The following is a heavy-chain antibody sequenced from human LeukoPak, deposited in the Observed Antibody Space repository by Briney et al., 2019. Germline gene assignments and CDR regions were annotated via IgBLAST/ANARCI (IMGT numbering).Heavy chain of an antibody. V-gene: IGHV3-33*06. CDR3: AKDWSLGYGCLDY. D-gene: IGHD5-12*01. J-gene: IGHJ4*02. CDR1: GFTFSKFG. CDR2: VWNDGSKN. Sequence: GGSLRLSCAASGFTFSKFGMHWVRQTPGKGLEWVALVWNDGSKNYYADSVKGRFTISRDNSKDTLYLLLNSLRAEDTAVYYCAKDWSLGYGCLDYWGQGTLVTASS.